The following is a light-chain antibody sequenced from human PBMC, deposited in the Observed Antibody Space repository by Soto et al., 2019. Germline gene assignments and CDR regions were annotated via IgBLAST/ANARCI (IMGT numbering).Light chain of an antibody. J-gene: IGLJ1*01. CDR3: QSYDSSLSGYV. CDR1: SSNIGAGYE. Sequence: QAVVTQPPSVSEAPGQRVTISCTGSSSNIGAGYEAHWYQQVPGTAPKLLIYENNNRPSGVPDRFSGSKSGTSASLTITGLQAEDEAEYYCQSYDSSLSGYVFGTGTKLTDL. V-gene: IGLV1-40*01. CDR2: ENN.